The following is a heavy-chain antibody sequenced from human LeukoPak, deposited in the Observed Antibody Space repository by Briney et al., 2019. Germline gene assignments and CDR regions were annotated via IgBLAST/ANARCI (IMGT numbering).Heavy chain of an antibody. V-gene: IGHV4-59*11. Sequence: SETLSLTCAVSGDSFSSHYWTWIRQPPGRGLEWIGYISYIGTTNYNPSLKSRVTISIDTSKNQFSLNLNSVTAADTAVYFCSRGLDSRKLGYWGQGTLVTVSS. D-gene: IGHD3-22*01. CDR3: SRGLDSRKLGY. CDR1: GDSFSSHY. J-gene: IGHJ4*02. CDR2: ISYIGTT.